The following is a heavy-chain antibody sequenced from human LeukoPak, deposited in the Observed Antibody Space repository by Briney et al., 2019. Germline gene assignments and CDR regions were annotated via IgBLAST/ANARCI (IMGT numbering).Heavy chain of an antibody. CDR2: VNSDGSDT. V-gene: IGHV3-74*01. Sequence: PGGSLRLSCAASGFTFSSYWMHWVRQAPGKGLVWVSRVNSDGSDTIYADSVKGRCTISRGNAKNTVFLQMNSLRVEDTAVYYCARGGYGHGFDIWGQGTMVTVSS. CDR1: GFTFSSYW. J-gene: IGHJ3*02. D-gene: IGHD5-12*01. CDR3: ARGGYGHGFDI.